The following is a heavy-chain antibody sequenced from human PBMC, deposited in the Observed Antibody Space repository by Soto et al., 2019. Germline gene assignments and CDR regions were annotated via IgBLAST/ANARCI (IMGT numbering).Heavy chain of an antibody. CDR3: ARGDSTYCSNGVCPFFYNHDMGV. J-gene: IGHJ6*02. Sequence: GVSVKVSCEASGYRLTVYHIDWVRQAPGQGIEWLGRINPKSGGTSTAQKFQGWVTMTTDTSISTASMELTRLTSDDTAIYYCARGDSTYCSNGVCPFFYNHDMGVWGQGTTVTVSS. D-gene: IGHD2-8*01. V-gene: IGHV1-2*04. CDR2: INPKSGGT. CDR1: GYRLTVYH.